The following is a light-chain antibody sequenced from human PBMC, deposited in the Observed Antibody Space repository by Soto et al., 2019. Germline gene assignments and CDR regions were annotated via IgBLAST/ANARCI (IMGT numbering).Light chain of an antibody. CDR1: QSVLFSSNNKNY. CDR2: WAS. Sequence: IVMTQSPDSLAVSLGERATVNYKSSQSVLFSSNNKNYLAWYQQKPGQPPKLLISWASIRESGVPDRFSGRGSGTDFTLTISSLQAEDVAVYYCQQYYSTPPHTFGQGTRLEIK. CDR3: QQYYSTPPHT. J-gene: IGKJ5*01. V-gene: IGKV4-1*01.